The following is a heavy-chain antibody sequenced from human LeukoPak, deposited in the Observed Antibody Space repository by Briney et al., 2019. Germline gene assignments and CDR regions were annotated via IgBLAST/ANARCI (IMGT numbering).Heavy chain of an antibody. CDR3: AKGTTYYYDSSGYNY. CDR2: ISWNSGSI. D-gene: IGHD3-22*01. Sequence: GGSLRLSCAASGFTFDDYAMHWVRQAPGKGLEWVSGISWNSGSIGYADSVKGRFTISRDNAKNSLYLQMNSLRAEDTALYYCAKGTTYYYDSSGYNYWGQGTLVTVSS. V-gene: IGHV3-9*01. CDR1: GFTFDDYA. J-gene: IGHJ4*02.